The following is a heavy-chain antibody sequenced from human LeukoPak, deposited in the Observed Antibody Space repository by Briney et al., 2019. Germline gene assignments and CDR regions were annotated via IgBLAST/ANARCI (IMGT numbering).Heavy chain of an antibody. Sequence: SETLSLTCTVSGGSISSYYWSWIRQPPGKGLEWIGYIYYSGSTNYNPSLKSRVTISVDTSKNQFSLKLSSVTAADTAVYYCARDSPVVRYHYDSSGYNSNDAFDIWGQGTMVTVSS. CDR3: ARDSPVVRYHYDSSGYNSNDAFDI. D-gene: IGHD3-22*01. CDR2: IYYSGST. J-gene: IGHJ3*02. V-gene: IGHV4-59*01. CDR1: GGSISSYY.